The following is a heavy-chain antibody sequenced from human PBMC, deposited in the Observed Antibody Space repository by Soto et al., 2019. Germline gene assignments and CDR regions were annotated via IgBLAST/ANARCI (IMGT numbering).Heavy chain of an antibody. D-gene: IGHD4-17*01. CDR3: ARDDKDEYGADRGGFGC. CDR2: TWYDGSNK. V-gene: IGHV3-33*01. Sequence: QVQLVESGGGVVQPGTSLRLSCAASGFSFSTYGMHWVRQAPGEGLEWVAGTWYDGSNKYYADSVKGRFSISRDNSQNTLFLQMNSLRAEDTAVYYCARDDKDEYGADRGGFGCWGQGTLVTVSS. J-gene: IGHJ4*02. CDR1: GFSFSTYG.